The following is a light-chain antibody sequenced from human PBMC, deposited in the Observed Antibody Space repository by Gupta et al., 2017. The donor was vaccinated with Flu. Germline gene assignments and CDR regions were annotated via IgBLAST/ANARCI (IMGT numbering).Light chain of an antibody. CDR1: SSNIGINT. J-gene: IGLJ2*01. Sequence: QSVLTQPPSASGTPGQRVTISCSGGSSNIGINTVNWYQQVPGTAPKLLIHSNDDRPSGVPDRFSVSKSGTSASLAISGLQSGDEADYYCAAWDDSLNGQLFGGGTKLTVL. CDR2: SND. V-gene: IGLV1-44*01. CDR3: AAWDDSLNGQL.